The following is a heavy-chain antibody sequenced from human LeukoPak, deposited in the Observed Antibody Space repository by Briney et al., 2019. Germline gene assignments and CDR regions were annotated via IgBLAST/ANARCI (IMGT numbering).Heavy chain of an antibody. CDR3: AKEAAAGTDAFDI. V-gene: IGHV1-69*05. Sequence: SVKVSCKASGGTFSSYAISWVRQAPGQGLEWMGGIIPIFGTANYAQKFQGRVTITTDESTSTAYMELSSLRSEDTAVYYCAKEAAAGTDAFDIWGQGTMVTVSS. CDR2: IIPIFGTA. CDR1: GGTFSSYA. J-gene: IGHJ3*02. D-gene: IGHD6-13*01.